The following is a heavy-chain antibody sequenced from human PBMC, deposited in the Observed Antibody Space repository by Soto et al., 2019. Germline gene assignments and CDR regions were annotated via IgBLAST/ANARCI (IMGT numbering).Heavy chain of an antibody. CDR1: GYTFTSYG. CDR3: ARPAAAAPTYYFDY. CDR2: ISAYNGNT. Sequence: ASVKVSCKASGYTFTSYGISWVRQAPGQGLEWMGWISAYNGNTNYAQKLQGRVTMTTDTSTSTAYMELRSLRSDDTAVYYCARPAAAAPTYYFDYWGQGTLVTVSS. D-gene: IGHD6-13*01. V-gene: IGHV1-18*01. J-gene: IGHJ4*02.